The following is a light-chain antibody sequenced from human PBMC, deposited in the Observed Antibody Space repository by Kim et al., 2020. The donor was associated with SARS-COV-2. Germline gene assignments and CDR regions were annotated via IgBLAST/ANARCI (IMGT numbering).Light chain of an antibody. J-gene: IGLJ3*02. CDR3: QTWGSGIRV. CDR1: SGHSSYA. Sequence: ASVKLPCTLSSGHSSYAIAWHQQQPEKGPRYLMKVNSDGSHSKGDGIPARFSGSSSGAERYLTISSLQSEDEADYYCQTWGSGIRVFGGGTKVTVL. V-gene: IGLV4-69*01. CDR2: VNSDGSH.